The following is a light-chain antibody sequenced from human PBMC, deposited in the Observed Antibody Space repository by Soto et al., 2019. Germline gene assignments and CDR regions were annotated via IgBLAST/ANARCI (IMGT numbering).Light chain of an antibody. CDR2: AAS. V-gene: IGKV3-20*01. J-gene: IGKJ4*01. Sequence: ESVFTQSPGTLSLSPGESATLSCRASQSVSSSYLAWYQQKPGQAPRLLIYAASSRATGIPDRFSGSGSGTDFTLTISRLEPEDFAMYYCQQYGSSPLTFGGGTKVEIK. CDR3: QQYGSSPLT. CDR1: QSVSSSY.